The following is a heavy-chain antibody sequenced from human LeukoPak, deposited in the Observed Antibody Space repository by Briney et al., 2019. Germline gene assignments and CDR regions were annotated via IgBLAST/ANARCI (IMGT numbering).Heavy chain of an antibody. CDR2: IIPIFGTA. D-gene: IGHD2-8*02. CDR3: ASSGVLESNYYYYMDV. CDR1: GGTFSSYA. J-gene: IGHJ6*03. Sequence: ASAKVSCKASGGTFSSYAISWVRQAPGQGLEWMGGIIPIFGTANYAQKFQGRVTITTDESTSTAYMELSSLRSEDTAVYYCASSGVLESNYYYYMDVWGKGTTVTVSS. V-gene: IGHV1-69*05.